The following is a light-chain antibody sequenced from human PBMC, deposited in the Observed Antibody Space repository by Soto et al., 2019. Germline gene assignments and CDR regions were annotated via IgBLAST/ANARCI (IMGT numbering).Light chain of an antibody. J-gene: IGLJ1*01. CDR3: CSYAGSWTYV. Sequence: QSALTQPASVSGSPGQSITISFTGTSSDVGSYHLVSWYQQHPGKAPKLMIYEVSKRPSGVSNRFSGSKSGNTASLTISGLQAEDEADYFCCSYAGSWTYVFGTGTKLTVL. CDR1: SSDVGSYHL. CDR2: EVS. V-gene: IGLV2-23*02.